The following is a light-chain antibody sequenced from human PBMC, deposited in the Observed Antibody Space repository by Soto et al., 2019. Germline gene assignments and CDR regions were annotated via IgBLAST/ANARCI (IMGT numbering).Light chain of an antibody. CDR1: QSVSSSY. CDR3: QQYGSSRT. J-gene: IGKJ1*01. V-gene: IGKV3-20*01. CDR2: GAS. Sequence: EIVLTQPPGTLSLSPGERATLSCSASQSVSSSYLAWYQQKPGQAPRLLISGASSRATGFPDRFSGSGSGTDFTLTISRLEPEDFAVYYCQQYGSSRTFGQGTKVDIK.